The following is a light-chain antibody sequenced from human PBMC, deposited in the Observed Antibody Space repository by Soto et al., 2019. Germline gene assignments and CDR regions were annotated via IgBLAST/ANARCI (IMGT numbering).Light chain of an antibody. CDR2: GAS. CDR3: QQYGGSPRYT. CDR1: QIVTSTY. V-gene: IGKV3-20*01. J-gene: IGKJ2*01. Sequence: IVLTQSPGTLSLSPGERATLSCRASQIVTSTYLAWYQQKPGQAPSLLIYGASSRATGIPDRFSGSGSGTDFSLTISKLEPEDFAVYYCQQYGGSPRYTSGQGTKLAIK.